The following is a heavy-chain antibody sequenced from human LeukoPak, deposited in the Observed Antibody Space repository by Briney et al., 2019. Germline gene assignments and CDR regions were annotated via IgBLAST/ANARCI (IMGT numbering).Heavy chain of an antibody. CDR2: IYYSGST. CDR1: GGSISSSY. D-gene: IGHD3-16*01. J-gene: IGHJ2*01. CDR3: ASYYVADWYFDL. V-gene: IGHV4-59*01. Sequence: SETLSLTCTVSGGSISSSYWSWIRQPPGKGLEWIGYIYYSGSTNYNPSLKSRVTISVDTSKNQFSLKLSSVTAADTAVYYCASYYVADWYFDLWGRGTPVTVSS.